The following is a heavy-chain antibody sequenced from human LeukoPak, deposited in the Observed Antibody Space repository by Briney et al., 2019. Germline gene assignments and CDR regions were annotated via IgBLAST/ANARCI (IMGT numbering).Heavy chain of an antibody. Sequence: ASVKVSCKASGYTFTSYDINWVRQATGQGLEWMGWMNPTSGRAGYAQSFQGRVAMTRDTSITTAYMELNSLTSDDTAVYYCARSPVGVRKKHDFWGQGTLVIVSS. V-gene: IGHV1-8*01. CDR1: GYTFTSYD. CDR2: MNPTSGRA. CDR3: ARSPVGVRKKHDF. J-gene: IGHJ4*02. D-gene: IGHD3-10*01.